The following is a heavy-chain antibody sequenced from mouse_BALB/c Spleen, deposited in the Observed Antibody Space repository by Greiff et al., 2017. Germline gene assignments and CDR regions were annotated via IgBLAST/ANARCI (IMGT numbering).Heavy chain of an antibody. CDR2: IYPGNSDT. CDR1: GYTFTSYW. CDR3: TEGGRYDGAMDY. J-gene: IGHJ4*01. Sequence: VQLQQSGTVLARPGASVKMSCKASGYTFTSYWMHWVKQRPGQGLEWIGAIYPGNSDTSYNQKFKGKAKLTAVTSTSTAYMELSSLTNEDSAVYYCTEGGRYDGAMDYWGQGTSVTVSS. V-gene: IGHV1-5*01. D-gene: IGHD2-14*01.